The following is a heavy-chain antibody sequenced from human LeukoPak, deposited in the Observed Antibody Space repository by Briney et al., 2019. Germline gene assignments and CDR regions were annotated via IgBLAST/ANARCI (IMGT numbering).Heavy chain of an antibody. Sequence: TSETLSLTCTVSGGSISSSSYYWGWIRQPPGKGLEWIGSIYYSGSTYYNPSLKSRVTISVDTSKNQFSLKLSSVTAADTAVYYCARQGYCSSTSCYNGPFDYWGQRTLVTVSS. CDR2: IYYSGST. CDR1: GGSISSSSYY. CDR3: ARQGYCSSTSCYNGPFDY. D-gene: IGHD2-2*02. J-gene: IGHJ4*02. V-gene: IGHV4-39*01.